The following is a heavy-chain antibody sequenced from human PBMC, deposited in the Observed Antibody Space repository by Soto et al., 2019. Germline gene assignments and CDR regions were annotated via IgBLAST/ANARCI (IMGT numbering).Heavy chain of an antibody. Sequence: GGSLRLSCAASGFTFSSYAMSWVRQAPGKGLEWVSAISGSGGSTYYADSGKGRFTISRDNSKNTLYLQMNSLRAEDKAVYYCAKSLASGLHLGELSPFDYWGQGTLVTVSS. CDR2: ISGSGGST. D-gene: IGHD3-16*02. J-gene: IGHJ4*02. CDR3: AKSLASGLHLGELSPFDY. CDR1: GFTFSSYA. V-gene: IGHV3-23*01.